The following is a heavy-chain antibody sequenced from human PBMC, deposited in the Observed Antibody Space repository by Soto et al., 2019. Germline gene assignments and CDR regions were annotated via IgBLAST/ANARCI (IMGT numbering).Heavy chain of an antibody. D-gene: IGHD3-9*01. CDR1: GGSISSYY. Sequence: QVQLQESGPGLVKPSETLSLTCTVSGGSISSYYWSWNRQPPGKGLEWIGYIYYSGSTNYNPSLKSRVTISVDTSKNQFSLKLSSVTAADTAVYYCARAGYDILTGYYQYGMDVWGQGTTVTVSS. CDR3: ARAGYDILTGYYQYGMDV. J-gene: IGHJ6*02. CDR2: IYYSGST. V-gene: IGHV4-59*01.